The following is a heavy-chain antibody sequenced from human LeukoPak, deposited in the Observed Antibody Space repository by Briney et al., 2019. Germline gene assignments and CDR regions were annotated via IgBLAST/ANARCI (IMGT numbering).Heavy chain of an antibody. J-gene: IGHJ5*02. CDR2: IQYDGNNR. CDR1: GFVFSHYG. Sequence: GGSLRLSCAAYGFVFSHYGMHWVRQAPGKGLEWVAFIQYDGNNRFYADSVKGRFTISRDNDKNTVHLNMNNLGAEDTAVYYCAKDQAAAWGQGTRVTVSS. CDR3: AKDQAAA. D-gene: IGHD6-25*01. V-gene: IGHV3-30*02.